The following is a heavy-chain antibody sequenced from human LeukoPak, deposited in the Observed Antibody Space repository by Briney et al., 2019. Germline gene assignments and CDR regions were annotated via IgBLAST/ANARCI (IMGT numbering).Heavy chain of an antibody. CDR3: ARGSERPSSDGWVVTATALDS. V-gene: IGHV1-46*01. Sequence: EASVKVSCKASGYTFTRYYIHWVRQAPGQGLEWMGLINPSGGSTNYAQRFQGRVTMTRDTSTSTVYMELSSLRSEDAAVYYCARGSERPSSDGWVVTATALDSWGQGPLVTVSS. CDR1: GYTFTRYY. J-gene: IGHJ4*02. D-gene: IGHD2-15*01. CDR2: INPSGGST.